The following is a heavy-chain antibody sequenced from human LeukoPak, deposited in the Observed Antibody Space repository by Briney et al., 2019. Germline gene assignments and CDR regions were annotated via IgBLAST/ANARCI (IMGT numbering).Heavy chain of an antibody. CDR3: ARDLYSGPSGY. Sequence: GASVTVSCKASGYTFTSYGISWVRQAPGQGLEGMGWISAYNGNTNYAQKLQGRVTMTTDTSTSTAYMELRSLRSDDTAVYYCARDLYSGPSGYWGQGTLVTVSS. D-gene: IGHD1-26*01. V-gene: IGHV1-18*01. CDR1: GYTFTSYG. CDR2: ISAYNGNT. J-gene: IGHJ4*02.